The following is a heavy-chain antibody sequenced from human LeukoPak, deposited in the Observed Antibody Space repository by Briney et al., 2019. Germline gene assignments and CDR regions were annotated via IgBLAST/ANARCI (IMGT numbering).Heavy chain of an antibody. J-gene: IGHJ5*02. CDR3: ARDLGGITMVRGVIGNWFDP. Sequence: ASVKVSCKASGYTFTSYGISWVRQAPGQGREWRGWISAYEGNTNYAQKLQGRVTMTTDTSTSTAYMELRSLRSDDTAVYYCARDLGGITMVRGVIGNWFDPWGQGTLVTVSS. D-gene: IGHD3-10*01. V-gene: IGHV1-18*04. CDR1: GYTFTSYG. CDR2: ISAYEGNT.